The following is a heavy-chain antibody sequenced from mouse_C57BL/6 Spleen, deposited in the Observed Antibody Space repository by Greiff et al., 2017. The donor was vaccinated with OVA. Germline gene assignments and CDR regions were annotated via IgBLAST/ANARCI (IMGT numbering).Heavy chain of an antibody. CDR1: GYTFTSYW. J-gene: IGHJ2*01. D-gene: IGHD1-1*01. Sequence: QVQLQQSGTELVKPGASVKLSCKASGYTFTSYWMHWVKQRPGQGLEWIGNINPSNGGTNYNEKFKSKATLTVDKSSSTAYMQLSSLTSEDTAVYYCAKSDYCGYFDYWGQGTTLTVSS. CDR2: INPSNGGT. V-gene: IGHV1-53*01. CDR3: AKSDYCGYFDY.